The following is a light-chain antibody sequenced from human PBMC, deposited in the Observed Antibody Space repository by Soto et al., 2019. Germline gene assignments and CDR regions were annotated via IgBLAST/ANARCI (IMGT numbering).Light chain of an antibody. V-gene: IGKV3-15*01. CDR2: GAS. Sequence: EIVMTHSPATLSVSPWDRFTHSFRASQSVSSKLAWYQQKPGQAPRLLIYGASTRATGVPDRVSGSGSGTEFTLTISSLQSEDFAVYYCQQYNKWPITFGQGTRLEI. CDR1: QSVSSK. CDR3: QQYNKWPIT. J-gene: IGKJ5*01.